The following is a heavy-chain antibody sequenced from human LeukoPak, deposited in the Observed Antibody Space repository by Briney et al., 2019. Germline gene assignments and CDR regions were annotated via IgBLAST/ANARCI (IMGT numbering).Heavy chain of an antibody. V-gene: IGHV4-38-2*02. CDR3: AKRYCSSTTCYDDRGAFDY. J-gene: IGHJ4*02. CDR1: GYSISSGNY. D-gene: IGHD2-2*01. Sequence: SETLTLTCTVSGYSISSGNYWDWNRQPPGKGLEWIGSIYHSGSTYYNPSLKSRVTISIDTSKNQFSLKLSSVTAADTAVYYCAKRYCSSTTCYDDRGAFDYWGQGTLVTVSS. CDR2: IYHSGST.